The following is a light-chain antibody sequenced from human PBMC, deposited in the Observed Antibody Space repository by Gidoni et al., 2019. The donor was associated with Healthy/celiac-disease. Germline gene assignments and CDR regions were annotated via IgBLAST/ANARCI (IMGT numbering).Light chain of an antibody. CDR2: AAS. V-gene: IGKV1-39*01. Sequence: DIQMTQTPSPLSASVGDRVTITCRASQSISSYLNWYQQKPGKAPKLLIYAASSLQSGVPSRFSGSGSVTDFTLTISSLQPEDFATYYCQQSYSTPELTFGGGTKVEIK. J-gene: IGKJ4*01. CDR3: QQSYSTPELT. CDR1: QSISSY.